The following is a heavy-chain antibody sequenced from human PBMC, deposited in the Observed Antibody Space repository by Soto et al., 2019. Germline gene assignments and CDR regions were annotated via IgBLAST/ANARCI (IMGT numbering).Heavy chain of an antibody. J-gene: IGHJ3*02. Sequence: SETLSLTCAVYGGSFSGYYWSWIRQPPGKGLEWIGEINHSGSTNYNPSLKSRVTISVDTSKNQFSLKLSSVAAADTAVYYCARVRVRRWLQLSAFDIWGQGTMVTVSS. CDR3: ARVRVRRWLQLSAFDI. CDR1: GGSFSGYY. V-gene: IGHV4-34*01. CDR2: INHSGST. D-gene: IGHD5-12*01.